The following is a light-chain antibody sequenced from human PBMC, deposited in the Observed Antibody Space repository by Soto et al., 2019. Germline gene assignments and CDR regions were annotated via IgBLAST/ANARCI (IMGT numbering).Light chain of an antibody. J-gene: IGKJ1*01. CDR1: QSVSSSY. V-gene: IGKV3-20*01. CDR2: RIS. Sequence: EIVLTQSPGTLSLSPGERATLSCRASQSVSSSYLAWYQQKPGRAPRLRIYRISNRATGIPDRFSGSGSGTDFTLTISRLEPEDFAVYWCQQYDSSPRTFGQGTKV. CDR3: QQYDSSPRT.